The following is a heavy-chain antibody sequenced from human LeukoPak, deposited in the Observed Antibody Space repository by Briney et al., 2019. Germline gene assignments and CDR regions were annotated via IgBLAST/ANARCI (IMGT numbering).Heavy chain of an antibody. CDR2: IYPGDSAT. V-gene: IGHV5-51*01. CDR3: ALHPAQGSGSLDY. CDR1: GYSFISYW. J-gene: IGHJ4*02. D-gene: IGHD3-10*01. Sequence: GESLKISCKGSGYSFISYWIGWVRQMPGKGLEWMGIIYPGDSATTYSPSFQGQITISADKSISTAYLQWSSLKASDTAIYYCALHPAQGSGSLDYWGQGTLVTVSS.